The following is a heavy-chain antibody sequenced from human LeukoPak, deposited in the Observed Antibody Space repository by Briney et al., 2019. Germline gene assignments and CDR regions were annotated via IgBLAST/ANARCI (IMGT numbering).Heavy chain of an antibody. V-gene: IGHV3-21*01. CDR2: IRSRTNDE. D-gene: IGHD3-16*01. Sequence: GGSLILSCAASGSTFSDYTMNWVRRAPGKGLEWVSSIRSRTNDEYYADSVKGRFTISRDNAKNSLFLQMNSLRAEDTAVYYCARDFLHLGGWGQGTMVTVSA. J-gene: IGHJ3*01. CDR1: GSTFSDYT. CDR3: ARDFLHLGG.